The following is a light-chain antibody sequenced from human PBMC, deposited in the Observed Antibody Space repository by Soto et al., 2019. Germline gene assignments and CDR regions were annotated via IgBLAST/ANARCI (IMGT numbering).Light chain of an antibody. V-gene: IGKV3-20*01. CDR2: GAS. J-gene: IGKJ2*01. CDR1: ASVSNSF. CDR3: QQYGSSPYT. Sequence: EIVLTQSPGTLSLSPGERATLSCRSSASVSNSFLAWYQQKPGQAPRVLIYGASSRATGIPDRFSGSGSGTDFTLTISILEPEDFAVYYCQQYGSSPYTFGQGTKLEIK.